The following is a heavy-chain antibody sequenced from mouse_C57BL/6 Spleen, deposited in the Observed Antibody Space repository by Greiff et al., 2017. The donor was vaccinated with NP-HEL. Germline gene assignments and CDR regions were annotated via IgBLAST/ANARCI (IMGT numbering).Heavy chain of an antibody. CDR2: IHPSDSDT. D-gene: IGHD1-1*01. J-gene: IGHJ3*01. Sequence: QVQLKESGAELVKPGASVKVSCKASGYTFTSYWMHWVKQRPGQGLEWIGRIHPSDSDTNYNQKFKGKATLTVDKSSSTAYMQLSSLTSEDSAVYYCAISGLDYYGSSFSWFAYWGQGTLFTVSA. CDR3: AISGLDYYGSSFSWFAY. CDR1: GYTFTSYW. V-gene: IGHV1-74*01.